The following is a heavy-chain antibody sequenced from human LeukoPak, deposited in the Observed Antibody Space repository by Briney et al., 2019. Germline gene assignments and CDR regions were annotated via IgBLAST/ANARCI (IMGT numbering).Heavy chain of an antibody. CDR2: ISYDGSNK. D-gene: IGHD5-12*01. CDR3: AKAGYSGHHFDY. V-gene: IGHV3-30*18. J-gene: IGHJ4*02. CDR1: GFTFSSYG. Sequence: GRSLRLSCAASGFTFSSYGMHWVRQAPGEGLEWVAVISYDGSNKYYADSVKGRFTISRDNYKNTLYLQMNSLRAEDTAVYYCAKAGYSGHHFDYWGQGTLVTVSS.